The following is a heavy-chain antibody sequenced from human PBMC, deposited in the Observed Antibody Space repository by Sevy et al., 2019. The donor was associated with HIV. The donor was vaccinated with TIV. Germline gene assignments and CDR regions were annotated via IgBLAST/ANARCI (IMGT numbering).Heavy chain of an antibody. D-gene: IGHD6-6*01. CDR2: VYHSGSV. J-gene: IGHJ4*02. Sequence: SETLSLTCAVSGGSIASSNWWSWVRQPPGKGLEWIGEVYHSGSVNLNPSLQSRVTISVDKSKNQFSLKLSSVTAADTAVYSCARIHIYSRSSSFESWGQGALVTLS. CDR1: GGSIASSNW. CDR3: ARIHIYSRSSSFES. V-gene: IGHV4-4*02.